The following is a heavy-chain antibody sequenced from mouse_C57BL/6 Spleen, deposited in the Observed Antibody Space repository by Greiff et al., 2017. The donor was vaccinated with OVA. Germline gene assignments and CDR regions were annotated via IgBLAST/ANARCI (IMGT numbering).Heavy chain of an antibody. CDR1: GYAFSSSW. CDR2: IYPGDGDT. J-gene: IGHJ4*01. Sequence: VKLQESGPELVKPGASVKISCKASGYAFSSSWMNWVKQRPGKGLEWIGRIYPGDGDTNYNGKFKGKATLTADKSSSTAYMQLSSLTSEDSAVYFCARDSTTVVFDAMDYWGQGTSVTVSS. CDR3: ARDSTTVVFDAMDY. V-gene: IGHV1-82*01. D-gene: IGHD1-1*01.